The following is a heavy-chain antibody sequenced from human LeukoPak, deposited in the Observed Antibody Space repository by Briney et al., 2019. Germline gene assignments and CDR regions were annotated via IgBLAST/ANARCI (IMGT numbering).Heavy chain of an antibody. CDR1: GFTFEDYG. Sequence: GGSLRLSCAASGFTFEDYGMSWVRQAPGKGLEWVSGINWNGGSRGSADSVKGRFTISRDNAKNSLYLQMNSLRAEDTAVYYCARLVATPRTKNYMDVWGKGTTVTVSS. CDR2: INWNGGSR. CDR3: ARLVATPRTKNYMDV. V-gene: IGHV3-20*04. D-gene: IGHD5-12*01. J-gene: IGHJ6*03.